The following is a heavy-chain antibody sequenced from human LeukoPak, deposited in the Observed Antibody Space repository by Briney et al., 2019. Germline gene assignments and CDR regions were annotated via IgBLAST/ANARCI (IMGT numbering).Heavy chain of an antibody. D-gene: IGHD6-19*01. Sequence: ASVKVSCKASGYTFTGYYMHWVRQAPGQGLEWMGRIIPNSGGTNYAQKFQGRVTMTRDTSISTAYMELSRLRSDDTAVYYCARDSIAVAGTYFDYWGQGTLVTVSS. V-gene: IGHV1-2*06. CDR1: GYTFTGYY. J-gene: IGHJ4*02. CDR3: ARDSIAVAGTYFDY. CDR2: IIPNSGGT.